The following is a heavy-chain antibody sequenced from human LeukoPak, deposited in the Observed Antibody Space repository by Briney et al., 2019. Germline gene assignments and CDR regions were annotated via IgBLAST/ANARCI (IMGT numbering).Heavy chain of an antibody. CDR3: AREAY. CDR2: IKQDGSEI. CDR1: GFTFSRYW. V-gene: IGHV3-7*04. Sequence: SGGSLRLSCAASGFTFSRYWLSCVRQAPGKGLEWVASIKQDGSEIYYVDSVKGRFTISRDNAKNSLYLQMNSLRHEDTAVYYCAREAYWGQGTLVTVSS. J-gene: IGHJ4*02.